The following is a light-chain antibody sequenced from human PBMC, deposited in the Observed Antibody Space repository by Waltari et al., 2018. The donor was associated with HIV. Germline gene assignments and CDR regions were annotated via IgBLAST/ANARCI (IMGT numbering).Light chain of an antibody. V-gene: IGLV1-44*01. J-gene: IGLJ1*01. CDR1: SSNIGSHT. CDR3: AAWDDSLNGYYV. CDR2: SDN. Sequence: QSVLTQTPSASGTPGQRVTISCSGSSSNIGSHTVNWYQQVPGTAPKLLIYSDNQRPSGVPDRFSGSKSGTSASLAISGLHSEDEADYYCAAWDDSLNGYYVFGTGTKVTVL.